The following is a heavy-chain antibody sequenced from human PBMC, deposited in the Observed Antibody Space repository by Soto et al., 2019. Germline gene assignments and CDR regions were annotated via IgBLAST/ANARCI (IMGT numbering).Heavy chain of an antibody. CDR1: GFTFSSYA. Sequence: PGGSLRLSCAASGFTFSSYAMSWVRQAPGKGLEWVSAISGSGGSTYYADSVKGRFTISRDNSKNTLYLQMNSLRAEDTAVYYCAKDLLTIVVAGPNWFDPWCQGTVVTVSS. V-gene: IGHV3-23*01. J-gene: IGHJ5*02. D-gene: IGHD6-19*01. CDR3: AKDLLTIVVAGPNWFDP. CDR2: ISGSGGST.